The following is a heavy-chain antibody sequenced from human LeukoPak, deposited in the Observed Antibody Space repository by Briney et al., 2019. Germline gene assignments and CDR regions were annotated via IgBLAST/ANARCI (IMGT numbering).Heavy chain of an antibody. CDR2: TYYRSKWYN. Sequence: SQTLSLTCAISGDSVSSNSAAWNWIRQSPSRGLEWLGRTYYRSKWYNDYAVSVKSRITINPDTSKNQFSLQLNSVTPEDTAVYYCARSPRIVVVVAATWWFDPWGQGTLVTVSS. D-gene: IGHD2-15*01. CDR1: GDSVSSNSAA. J-gene: IGHJ5*02. CDR3: ARSPRIVVVVAATWWFDP. V-gene: IGHV6-1*01.